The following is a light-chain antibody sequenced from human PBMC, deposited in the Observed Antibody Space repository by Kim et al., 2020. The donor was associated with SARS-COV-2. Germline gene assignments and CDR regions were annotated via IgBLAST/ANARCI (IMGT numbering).Light chain of an antibody. V-gene: IGKV3-11*01. CDR1: QSVSSY. J-gene: IGKJ4*01. CDR3: QQRSGWPPALT. CDR2: EAS. Sequence: EIVLTQSPATLALSPGERATLSCRASQSVSSYLAWYQQKPGQAPRLLIYEASNRATGIPARFSGSVSETDFTLTISSLEPEDFAVYYCQQRSGWPPALTFGGGTKVDIK.